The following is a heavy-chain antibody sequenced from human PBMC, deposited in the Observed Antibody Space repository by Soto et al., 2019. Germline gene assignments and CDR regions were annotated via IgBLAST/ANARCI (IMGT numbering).Heavy chain of an antibody. CDR3: ARVITIFGVAQQGSAFDP. CDR2: IYYSGST. CDR1: GGSISSYY. J-gene: IGHJ5*02. D-gene: IGHD3-3*01. V-gene: IGHV4-59*01. Sequence: PSETLSLTCTVSGGSISSYYWSWIRQPPGKGLEWIGYIYYSGSTNYNPSLKSRVTISVDTSKNQFSLKLSSVTAADTAVYYCARVITIFGVAQQGSAFDPWGQGTLVTVSS.